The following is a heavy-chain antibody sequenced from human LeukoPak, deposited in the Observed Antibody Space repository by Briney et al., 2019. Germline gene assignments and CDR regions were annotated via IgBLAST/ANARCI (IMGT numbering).Heavy chain of an antibody. Sequence: PGGSLRLSCAASGFTVSSNYMSWVRQAPGKGLEWVSVIYSGGSTYYADSVKGRFTISRDNSKNTLYLQMNSLRAEDTAVYYCARERVYTMVRGEYDYWGQGTLVTVSS. CDR3: ARERVYTMVRGEYDY. CDR1: GFTVSSNY. J-gene: IGHJ4*02. D-gene: IGHD3-10*01. V-gene: IGHV3-53*01. CDR2: IYSGGST.